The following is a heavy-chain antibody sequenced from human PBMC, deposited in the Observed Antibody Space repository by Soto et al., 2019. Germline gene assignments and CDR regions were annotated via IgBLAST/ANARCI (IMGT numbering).Heavy chain of an antibody. CDR1: GYTFTSYD. J-gene: IGHJ3*02. Sequence: QVQLVQSGAEVKKPGTSVKVSCKASGYTFTSYDINWVRQATGQGLEWMGWMNPNSGNTGYAQKFQGRVTMTRNTSISTAYMELSSLRSEDTAVYYCARAITMIVVVTPVAFDIWVQGTMVTVSS. CDR2: MNPNSGNT. V-gene: IGHV1-8*01. CDR3: ARAITMIVVVTPVAFDI. D-gene: IGHD3-22*01.